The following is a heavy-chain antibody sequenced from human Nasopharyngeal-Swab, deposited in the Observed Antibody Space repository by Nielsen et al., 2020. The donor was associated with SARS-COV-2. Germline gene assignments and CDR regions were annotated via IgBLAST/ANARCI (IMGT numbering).Heavy chain of an antibody. CDR1: GFTFSSYG. CDR2: ISYDGSNK. CDR3: ARGWGQNYYDSSGYYPYYFDY. V-gene: IGHV3-30*03. D-gene: IGHD3-22*01. J-gene: IGHJ4*02. Sequence: GESLKISCAASGFTFSSYGMHWVRQAPGKGLEWVAVISYDGSNKYYADSVKGRFTISRDNSKNTLYLQMNSLRAEDTAVYYCARGWGQNYYDSSGYYPYYFDYWGQGTLVTVSS.